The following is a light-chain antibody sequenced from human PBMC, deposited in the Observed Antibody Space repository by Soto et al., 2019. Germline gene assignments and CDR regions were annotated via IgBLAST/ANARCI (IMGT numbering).Light chain of an antibody. CDR3: LLFYSDAHVV. CDR1: TGAVTSGHF. CDR2: DTS. J-gene: IGLJ2*01. V-gene: IGLV7-46*01. Sequence: QAVVTQEPSLTVSPGGTVTLTCGSNTGAVTSGHFTYWFQQRPGQAPRTLIYDTSNKHSWTPARFSGSLLGGKAALTLSGAQPEDEAEYYCLLFYSDAHVVFGGGTQLTVL.